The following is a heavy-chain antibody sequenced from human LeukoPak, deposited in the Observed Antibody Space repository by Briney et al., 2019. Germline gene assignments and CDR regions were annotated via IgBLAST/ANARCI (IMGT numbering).Heavy chain of an antibody. Sequence: SQTLSLTCTVSGGSISSGGYYWSWIRQPPGKGLEWIGYIYHSGSTNYNPSLKSRVTISVDTSKNQFSLRLNSVTAADTAVYYCARAPDYYDSSGPPSDYWGQGTLVTVSS. J-gene: IGHJ4*02. CDR3: ARAPDYYDSSGPPSDY. CDR2: IYHSGST. CDR1: GGSISSGGYY. D-gene: IGHD3-22*01. V-gene: IGHV4-30-2*05.